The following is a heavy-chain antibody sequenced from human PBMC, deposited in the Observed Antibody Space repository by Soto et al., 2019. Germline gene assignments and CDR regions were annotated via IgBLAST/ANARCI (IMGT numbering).Heavy chain of an antibody. CDR1: GDSVSGNNAA. V-gene: IGHV6-1*01. CDR3: ARAKEYTRSSGMDV. D-gene: IGHD6-6*01. Sequence: QVQLQQSGPGLVKPSQTLSLTCAISGDSVSGNNAAWNWIRQSPSRGLEWLGRTYYRSKWYSDYSLSVKSRITINPDTSKDQFSLQLNSVTPEDTALYYCARAKEYTRSSGMDVWGQGTTVTVSS. CDR2: TYYRSKWYS. J-gene: IGHJ6*02.